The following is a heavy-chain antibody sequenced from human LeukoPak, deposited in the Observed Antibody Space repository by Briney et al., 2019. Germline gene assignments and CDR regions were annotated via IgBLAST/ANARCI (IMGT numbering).Heavy chain of an antibody. D-gene: IGHD6-19*01. CDR1: GFTFSSYG. J-gene: IGHJ6*02. CDR2: ISYDGSNK. V-gene: IGHV3-30*18. Sequence: GGSLRLSCAASGFTFSSYGMHWVRQAPGKGLEWVAVISYDGSNKYYADSVKGRFTISRDNSKNTLYLQMNSLRAEDTAVYYCAKDGSKQWPIFYYYGMDVWGQGTTVTVPS. CDR3: AKDGSKQWPIFYYYGMDV.